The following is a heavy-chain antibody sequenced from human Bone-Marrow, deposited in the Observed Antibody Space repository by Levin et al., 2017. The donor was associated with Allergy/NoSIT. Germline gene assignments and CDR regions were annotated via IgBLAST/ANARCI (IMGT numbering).Heavy chain of an antibody. Sequence: LGESLKISCKASGYIFATSWIGWVRQMPGKGLEWMGIIYPGDSDARYGPSFEGQVTYSVDKSTNTAYPQWSSLWASDTGTYYCARGKGGSYWAFDYWGQGTLVTVSS. CDR3: ARGKGGSYWAFDY. CDR2: IYPGDSDA. J-gene: IGHJ4*02. V-gene: IGHV5-51*01. CDR1: GYIFATSW. D-gene: IGHD3-16*01.